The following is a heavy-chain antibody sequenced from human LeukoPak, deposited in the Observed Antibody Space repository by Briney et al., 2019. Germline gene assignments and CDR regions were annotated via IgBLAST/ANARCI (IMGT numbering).Heavy chain of an antibody. Sequence: PGGSLRLSCAASGFTFSSYAMSWVRQAPGKGLEWVSAISGSGGSTYYADSVKGRFTISRDNSKNTLYLQMNSLRAEDTAVYYCAKDQIRGHYYDSSGHNAFDIWGQGTMVTVSS. J-gene: IGHJ3*02. CDR3: AKDQIRGHYYDSSGHNAFDI. CDR1: GFTFSSYA. V-gene: IGHV3-23*01. CDR2: ISGSGGST. D-gene: IGHD3-22*01.